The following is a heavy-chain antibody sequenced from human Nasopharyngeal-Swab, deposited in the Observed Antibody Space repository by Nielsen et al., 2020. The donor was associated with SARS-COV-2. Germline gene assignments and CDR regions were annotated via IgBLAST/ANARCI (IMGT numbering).Heavy chain of an antibody. CDR2: INHSGST. Sequence: SETLSLTCAVYGESFGGYYWSWIRQPPGKGLEWIGEINHSGSTNYNPSLKSRVTISVDTSKNQFSLKLSSVTAADTAVYYCARGGWGDYPDYWGQGTLVTVSS. D-gene: IGHD4-17*01. J-gene: IGHJ4*02. CDR3: ARGGWGDYPDY. CDR1: GESFGGYY. V-gene: IGHV4-34*01.